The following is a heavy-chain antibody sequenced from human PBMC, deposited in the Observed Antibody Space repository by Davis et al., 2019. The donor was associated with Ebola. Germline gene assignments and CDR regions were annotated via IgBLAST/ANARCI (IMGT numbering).Heavy chain of an antibody. J-gene: IGHJ3*02. Sequence: SETLSLTCTVSGGSISNYYWSWIRQPPGKGLEWIGYVFYSGGTNYNPSLKSRVTISVDTSKNQFSLKLSSVTAADTAVYYCARHWRSTDAFDIWGQGTMVTVSS. CDR2: VFYSGGT. CDR1: GGSISNYY. V-gene: IGHV4-59*08. CDR3: ARHWRSTDAFDI. D-gene: IGHD6-13*01.